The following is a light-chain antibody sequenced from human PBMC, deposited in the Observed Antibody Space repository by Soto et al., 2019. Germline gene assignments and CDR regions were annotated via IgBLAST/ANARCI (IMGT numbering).Light chain of an antibody. CDR3: QQRSKWPLT. V-gene: IGKV3-15*01. Sequence: EIVMTQSPATLSVSPGGRATLSCRASQSISDTLAWYQQKPGQGPRLLIYGASTRATGIPARFSGSGSGTEFTLTISSLEPEDSAVYYCQQRSKWPLTFGGGTKVDIK. CDR1: QSISDT. J-gene: IGKJ4*01. CDR2: GAS.